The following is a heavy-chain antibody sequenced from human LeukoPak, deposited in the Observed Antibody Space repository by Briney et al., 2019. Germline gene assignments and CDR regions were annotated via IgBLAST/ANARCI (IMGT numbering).Heavy chain of an antibody. J-gene: IGHJ4*02. CDR2: IRYDGSNK. CDR1: EFTFSSYG. Sequence: GGSLRLSCAASEFTFSSYGMHWVRQAPGKGLEWVAVIRYDGSNKYYADSVKGRFTISRDNSKNTLYLQMNSLRAEDTAVYYCAKDKWVARYYFDYWGQGTLVTVSS. CDR3: AKDKWVARYYFDY. D-gene: IGHD5-12*01. V-gene: IGHV3-30*02.